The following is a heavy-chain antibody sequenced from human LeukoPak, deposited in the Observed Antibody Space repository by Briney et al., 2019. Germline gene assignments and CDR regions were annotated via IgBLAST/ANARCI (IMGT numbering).Heavy chain of an antibody. Sequence: KPSETLSLTCTVSGGSISSYYWSWIRQPAGKGLEWIGRIYTSGSTNYNPSLKSRVTMSVDTSKNQFSLKLSSVTAADTAVYHCVVVVAAQRNKYYYYGMDVWGQGTTVTVSS. CDR1: GGSISSYY. J-gene: IGHJ6*02. CDR3: VVVVAAQRNKYYYYGMDV. D-gene: IGHD2-15*01. CDR2: IYTSGST. V-gene: IGHV4-4*07.